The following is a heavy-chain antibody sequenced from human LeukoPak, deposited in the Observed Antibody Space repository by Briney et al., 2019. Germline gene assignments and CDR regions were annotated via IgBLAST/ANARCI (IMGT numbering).Heavy chain of an antibody. V-gene: IGHV3-21*05. Sequence: GGSLRLSCAASGFTFSSYEMNWVRQAPGKGLEWVSYISSSSSYIYYADSVKGRLTISRDNSKNTLYLQMNSLRAEDTAVYYCARVVDHDYGDYYLDYWGQGTLVTVSS. J-gene: IGHJ4*02. CDR2: ISSSSSYI. CDR1: GFTFSSYE. CDR3: ARVVDHDYGDYYLDY. D-gene: IGHD4-17*01.